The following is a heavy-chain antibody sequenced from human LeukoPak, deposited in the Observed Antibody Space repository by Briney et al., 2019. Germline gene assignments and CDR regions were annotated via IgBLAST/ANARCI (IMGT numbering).Heavy chain of an antibody. CDR1: GFTFSSYG. V-gene: IGHV3-30*03. CDR2: ISYDGSNK. CDR3: ARDPQCSSISCFHGFDP. J-gene: IGHJ5*02. Sequence: GRSLRLSCAASGFTFSSYGMHWVRQAPGKGLEWVAVISYDGSNKYYADSVKGRFTISRDNSKNTLYLQMNSLRAEDTAVYYCARDPQCSSISCFHGFDPWGQGTLVTVSS. D-gene: IGHD2-2*01.